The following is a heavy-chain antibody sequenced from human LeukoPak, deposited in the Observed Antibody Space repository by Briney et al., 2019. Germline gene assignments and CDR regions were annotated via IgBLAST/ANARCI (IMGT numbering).Heavy chain of an antibody. D-gene: IGHD3-10*01. Sequence: GGSLRLSCAASGFTFSSYGMHWVRQAPGKGLEWVAFIRYDGSNKYYADSVKGRFTISRDNSKNTLYLQMNSLRAEDTAVYYCAKVGEFGELLPDYWGQGTLVTVSS. V-gene: IGHV3-30*02. CDR1: GFTFSSYG. CDR3: AKVGEFGELLPDY. J-gene: IGHJ4*02. CDR2: IRYDGSNK.